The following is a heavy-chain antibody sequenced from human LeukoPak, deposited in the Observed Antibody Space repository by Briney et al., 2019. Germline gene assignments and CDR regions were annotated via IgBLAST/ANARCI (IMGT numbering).Heavy chain of an antibody. CDR1: GGTFSSYA. D-gene: IGHD2-2*01. V-gene: IGHV1-69*13. Sequence: SVKVSCKASGGTFSSYAISWVRQAPGQGLEWMGGIIPIFGTANYAQKFQGRVTITADESTSKAYMELSSLRSEDTAVYYCASDIVVVPAAMQGGLDYYYGMDVWGQGTTVTVSS. CDR3: ASDIVVVPAAMQGGLDYYYGMDV. J-gene: IGHJ6*02. CDR2: IIPIFGTA.